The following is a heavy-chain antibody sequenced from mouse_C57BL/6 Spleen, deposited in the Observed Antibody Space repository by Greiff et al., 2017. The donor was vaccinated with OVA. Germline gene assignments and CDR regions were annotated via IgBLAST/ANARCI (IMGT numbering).Heavy chain of an antibody. CDR3: TTYYGSSSFAY. V-gene: IGHV14-1*01. CDR1: GFNIKDYY. J-gene: IGHJ3*01. Sequence: VQLQQSGAELVRPGASVKLSCTASGFNIKDYYMHWVKQRPEQGLEWIGRIDPEDGDTEYAPQFQGKATMTADTSSNTAYLQLSSLTSDDTAVYYCTTYYGSSSFAYWGQGTLVTVSA. D-gene: IGHD1-1*01. CDR2: IDPEDGDT.